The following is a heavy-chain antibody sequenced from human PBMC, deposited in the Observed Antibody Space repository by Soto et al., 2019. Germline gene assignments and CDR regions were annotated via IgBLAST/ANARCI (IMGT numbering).Heavy chain of an antibody. V-gene: IGHV4-30-4*01. CDR3: ARDLREYNWHYRRFDY. Sequence: PSETLSLTCTVSGGSISSGDYYWSWIRQPPGKGLEWIGYINYSGSTYYNPSLKSRVTISVDTSKNQFSLKLSSGTAADTAVYYCARDLREYNWHYRRFDYWGQGTLVTVSS. J-gene: IGHJ4*02. CDR2: INYSGST. CDR1: GGSISSGDYY. D-gene: IGHD1-7*01.